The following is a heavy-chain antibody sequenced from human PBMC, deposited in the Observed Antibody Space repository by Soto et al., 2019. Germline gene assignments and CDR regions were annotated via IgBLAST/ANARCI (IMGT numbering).Heavy chain of an antibody. J-gene: IGHJ3*02. D-gene: IGHD3-16*01. CDR3: ARDPLGGGDLKNDAFDM. Sequence: EVQLVESGRGLIQPGGSLRLSCAVSGFTVSRNYINWVRQAPGKGLEWVSVIYSGGSTYYADSVKGRFTISRDNSKNTLYLQMDRLRVEDTAVYYCARDPLGGGDLKNDAFDMWGQGTMVTVSS. CDR1: GFTVSRNY. CDR2: IYSGGST. V-gene: IGHV3-53*01.